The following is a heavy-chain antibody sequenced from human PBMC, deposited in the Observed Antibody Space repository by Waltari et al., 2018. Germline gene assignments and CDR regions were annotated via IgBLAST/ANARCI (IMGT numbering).Heavy chain of an antibody. D-gene: IGHD6-6*01. V-gene: IGHV1-3*01. CDR2: INAGNCNT. CDR1: GYTFTSYA. CDR3: AREWYSSSDLDY. J-gene: IGHJ4*02. Sequence: QVQLVQSGAEVKKPGASVKVSCKASGYTFTSYAMHWVRQAPGQRLEWMGWINAGNCNTKYSQKFQGRVTITRDTSASTAYMELSSLRSEDTAVYYCAREWYSSSDLDYWGQGTLVTVSS.